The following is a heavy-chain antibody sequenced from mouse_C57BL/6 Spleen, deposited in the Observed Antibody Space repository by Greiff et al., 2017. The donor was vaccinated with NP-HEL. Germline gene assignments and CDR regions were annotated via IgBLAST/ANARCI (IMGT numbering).Heavy chain of an antibody. J-gene: IGHJ2*01. V-gene: IGHV1-19*01. CDR2: INPYNGGT. D-gene: IGHD1-1*01. CDR1: GYTFTDYY. CDR3: ARGRTTVVATNFDY. Sequence: EVQLQQSGPVLVKPGASVKMSCKASGYTFTDYYMNWVKQSHGKSLEWIGVINPYNGGTSYNQKFKGKATLTVDKSSSTAYMELNSLTSEDSAVYYGARGRTTVVATNFDYWGQGTTLTVSS.